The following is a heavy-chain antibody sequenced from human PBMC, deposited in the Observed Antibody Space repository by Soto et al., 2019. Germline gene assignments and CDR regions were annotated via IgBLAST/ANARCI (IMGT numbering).Heavy chain of an antibody. V-gene: IGHV3-23*01. CDR3: AKRPGLRFLEWYLVATTFDY. CDR2: ISGSGGST. CDR1: GFTFSSYA. J-gene: IGHJ4*02. D-gene: IGHD3-3*01. Sequence: GGSLRLSCAASGFTFSSYAMSWVRQAPGKGLEWVSAISGSGGSTYYADSVKGRFTISRDNSKNTLYLQMNSLRAEDTAVYYCAKRPGLRFLEWYLVATTFDYWGQGTLVTVS.